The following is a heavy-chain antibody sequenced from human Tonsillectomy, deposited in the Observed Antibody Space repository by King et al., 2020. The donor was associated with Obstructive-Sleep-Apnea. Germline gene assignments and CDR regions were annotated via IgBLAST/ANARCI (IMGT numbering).Heavy chain of an antibody. CDR1: GYIFNIYG. V-gene: IGHV1-18*01. D-gene: IGHD6-19*01. J-gene: IGHJ4*02. Sequence: QLVQSGAEVKKPGASVKVSCKASGYIFNIYGISWVRLAPGQGLEWMGWISADNGNTNYAQKFQGRVTMTTDTSTGAAYMELRSLRSDDTAVYYCARGRQLSRIAVAGNFDYWGQGTLVTVSS. CDR3: ARGRQLSRIAVAGNFDY. CDR2: ISADNGNT.